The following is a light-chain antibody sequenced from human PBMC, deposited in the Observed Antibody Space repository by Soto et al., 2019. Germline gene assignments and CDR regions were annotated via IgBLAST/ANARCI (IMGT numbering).Light chain of an antibody. Sequence: QSALTQPASVSGSPGQAITISCTGTSSDVGSCDVVSWYQQHPGKVPKLLISEGSKRPSGVSNRFSASKSGNTASLTISGLQAEDEADYYCASYVGSNTYVFGTGTKLTVL. V-gene: IGLV2-23*01. CDR1: SSDVGSCDV. J-gene: IGLJ1*01. CDR2: EGS. CDR3: ASYVGSNTYV.